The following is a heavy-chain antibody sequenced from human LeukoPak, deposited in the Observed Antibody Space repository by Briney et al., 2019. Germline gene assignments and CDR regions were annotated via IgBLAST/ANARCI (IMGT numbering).Heavy chain of an antibody. CDR2: ISSTGSPI. J-gene: IGHJ6*04. CDR3: ARDRAKDV. CDR1: GVNFSTDS. V-gene: IGHV3-48*01. Sequence: GGSLRLSCAASGVNFSTDSMNWVRQAPGKGLEWVSYISSTGSPIYYADSVKGRFTISRDNAKNSLYLQMNSLRAEDTAVYYCARDRAKDVWGKGTTVTISS.